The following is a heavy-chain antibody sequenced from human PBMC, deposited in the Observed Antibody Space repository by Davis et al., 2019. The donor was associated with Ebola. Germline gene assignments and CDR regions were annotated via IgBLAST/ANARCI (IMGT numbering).Heavy chain of an antibody. CDR1: GGSISSSSYY. V-gene: IGHV4-39*01. D-gene: IGHD5-12*01. CDR2: IYYSGST. Sequence: SETLSLTCTVSGGSISSSSYYWGWIRQPPGQGLEWIGSIYYSGSTYYNPSLKSRVTISVDTSKNQFSLKLSSVTAADTAVYYCARVFYSGYAQRSYYYGMDVWGQGTTVTVSS. CDR3: ARVFYSGYAQRSYYYGMDV. J-gene: IGHJ6*02.